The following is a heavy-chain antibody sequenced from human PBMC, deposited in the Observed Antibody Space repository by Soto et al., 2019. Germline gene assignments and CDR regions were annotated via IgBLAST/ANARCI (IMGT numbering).Heavy chain of an antibody. CDR3: TSDYSNPGGY. CDR2: IRSKANSYAT. D-gene: IGHD4-4*01. CDR1: GFTFSGSA. J-gene: IGHJ4*02. Sequence: EVQLVESGGGLVQPGGSLKLSCAASGFTFSGSAMHWVRQASGEGLEWVGRIRSKANSYATAYAASGKGRFTISRDDSKNTAYLQMNSLTTEDTAVYYCTSDYSNPGGYWGQGTLVTVSS. V-gene: IGHV3-73*02.